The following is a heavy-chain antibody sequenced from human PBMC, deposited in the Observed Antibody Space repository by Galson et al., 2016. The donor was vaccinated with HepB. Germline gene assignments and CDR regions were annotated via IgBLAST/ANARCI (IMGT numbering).Heavy chain of an antibody. Sequence: SETLSLTCAVSGASINSRNWWSWVRQPPGKGLEWIGDIYHSGTTNYNPSLKSRVTISVDKSKNQFSLKVSSVTAADTAVYFCARSLLIWGTYPGFDYWGQGTLVTVS. J-gene: IGHJ4*02. D-gene: IGHD3-16*02. V-gene: IGHV4-4*02. CDR3: ARSLLIWGTYPGFDY. CDR1: GASINSRNW. CDR2: IYHSGTT.